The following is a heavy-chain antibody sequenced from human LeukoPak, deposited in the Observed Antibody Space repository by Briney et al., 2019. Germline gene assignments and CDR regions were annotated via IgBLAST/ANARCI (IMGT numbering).Heavy chain of an antibody. J-gene: IGHJ3*02. D-gene: IGHD3-10*01. Sequence: ASVKVSCKASGYTFSVYYIHWLRQAPGQGLEWMGWIIPKNGDTNYAQKFRDRVTMTRDTSISTAYMEINSLTSDETAVYYCARGVLLQGRGAFDIWGQGAMVTVSS. CDR2: IIPKNGDT. CDR3: ARGVLLQGRGAFDI. CDR1: GYTFSVYY. V-gene: IGHV1-2*02.